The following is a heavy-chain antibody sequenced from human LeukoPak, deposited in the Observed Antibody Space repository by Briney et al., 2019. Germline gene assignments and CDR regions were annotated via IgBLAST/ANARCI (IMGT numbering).Heavy chain of an antibody. CDR2: ISSGSGTI. D-gene: IGHD2-21*02. Sequence: GSLRLSCAASGFTFSSYSMNWVRQAPGKGLEWVSYISSGSGTIYYADSVKGRFTISRDNAKNSLYLQMNSLRTEDTAVYYCARDPMGYCGGDCSHFDYWGQGTLVTVSS. V-gene: IGHV3-48*01. CDR3: ARDPMGYCGGDCSHFDY. J-gene: IGHJ4*02. CDR1: GFTFSSYS.